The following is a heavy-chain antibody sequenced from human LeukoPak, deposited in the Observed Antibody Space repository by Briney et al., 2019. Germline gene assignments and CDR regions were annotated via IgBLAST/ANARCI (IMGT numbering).Heavy chain of an antibody. J-gene: IGHJ4*02. Sequence: SETLSLTCAVYGGSFSGYYWTWIRQSPGKGLEWIGEVDHRGSTSYNASLKSRAIISEDTSKNQFSLKLTPVTAADTAVYYCARDSQYAFDYWGQGSLVTVSS. D-gene: IGHD2-2*01. CDR2: VDHRGST. V-gene: IGHV4-34*01. CDR1: GGSFSGYY. CDR3: ARDSQYAFDY.